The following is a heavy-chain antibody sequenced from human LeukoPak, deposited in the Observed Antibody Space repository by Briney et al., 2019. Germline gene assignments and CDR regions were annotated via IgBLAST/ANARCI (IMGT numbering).Heavy chain of an antibody. D-gene: IGHD5-24*01. CDR2: IYTSGST. CDR1: GGSISSGSYY. V-gene: IGHV4-61*02. CDR3: ASDIWGYRKYYSYMDV. J-gene: IGHJ6*03. Sequence: SETLSLTCTVSGGSISSGSYYWSWIRQPPGRGLEWIGRIYTSGSTNYNPSLKSRVTISVDTSKNQFSLKLSSVTAADTAVYYCASDIWGYRKYYSYMDVWGKGTTVTVSS.